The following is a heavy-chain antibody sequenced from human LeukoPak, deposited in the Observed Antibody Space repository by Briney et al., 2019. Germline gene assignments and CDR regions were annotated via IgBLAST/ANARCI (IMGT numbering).Heavy chain of an antibody. Sequence: GGSLRLSCAASGFSFRNHEMNWVRQAPGKGLEWVSYISTSGSTIYYADSVKGRFTISRDNAKNSLYLQMNSLRDEDTAVYYCARGQMVTMDYWGQGTLVTVSS. V-gene: IGHV3-48*03. D-gene: IGHD5-24*01. CDR2: ISTSGSTI. CDR3: ARGQMVTMDY. CDR1: GFSFRNHE. J-gene: IGHJ4*02.